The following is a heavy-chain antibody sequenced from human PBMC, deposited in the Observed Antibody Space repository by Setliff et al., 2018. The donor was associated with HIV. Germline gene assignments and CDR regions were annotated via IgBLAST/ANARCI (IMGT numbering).Heavy chain of an antibody. Sequence: EASVKVSCKASGYTFTNYGITWVRQAPGQGLEWMGWISAYNGIINYAQNLQGRVTMTTDTSTRTAYMELRSLRSDDTAVYYCARDWRLIRRDLPLDYYYYYMDVWGKGTTVTSP. CDR2: ISAYNGII. V-gene: IGHV1-18*01. CDR1: GYTFTNYG. D-gene: IGHD3-22*01. CDR3: ARDWRLIRRDLPLDYYYYYMDV. J-gene: IGHJ6*03.